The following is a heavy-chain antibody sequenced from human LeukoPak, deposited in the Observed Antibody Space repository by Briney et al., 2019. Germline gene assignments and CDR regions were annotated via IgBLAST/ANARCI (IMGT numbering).Heavy chain of an antibody. CDR2: IFHSGST. V-gene: IGHV4-38-2*02. J-gene: IGHJ4*02. CDR1: GYSISSGYY. Sequence: SETLSLTCTVSGYSISSGYYWGWIRLPPGKGLEWIGNIFHSGSTYYNPSLKSRVTISVDTSKNQFSLKLSSVTAADTAVYYCAREGVIFDYWGQGTLVTVSS. CDR3: AREGVIFDY. D-gene: IGHD3-10*01.